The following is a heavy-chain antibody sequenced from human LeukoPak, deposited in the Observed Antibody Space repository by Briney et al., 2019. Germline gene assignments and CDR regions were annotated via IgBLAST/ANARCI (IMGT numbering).Heavy chain of an antibody. Sequence: GASVKVSCKASGGTSSSYAISWVRQAPGQGLEWMGGIIPIFGTANYAQKFQGRVTITTDESTSTAYMELSSLRSEDTAVYYCASRMRDSSGYYDHWFDPWGQGTLVTVSS. J-gene: IGHJ5*02. CDR1: GGTSSSYA. CDR2: IIPIFGTA. V-gene: IGHV1-69*05. CDR3: ASRMRDSSGYYDHWFDP. D-gene: IGHD3-22*01.